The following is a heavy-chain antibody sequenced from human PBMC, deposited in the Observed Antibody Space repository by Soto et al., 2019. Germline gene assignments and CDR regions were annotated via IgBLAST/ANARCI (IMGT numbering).Heavy chain of an antibody. J-gene: IGHJ6*02. CDR2: VSNDGNNK. CDR1: GFNFNLFT. V-gene: IGHV3-30-3*01. Sequence: QVQLVESGGGVVQPGTSLRLSCTASGFNFNLFTAHWVRQAPGKGLDWVAVVSNDGNNKYYADSVKGRFTISRGNSKNTLYLQMNSLRTEDTALYYCARGNMDVWGRGTTVIVSS. CDR3: ARGNMDV.